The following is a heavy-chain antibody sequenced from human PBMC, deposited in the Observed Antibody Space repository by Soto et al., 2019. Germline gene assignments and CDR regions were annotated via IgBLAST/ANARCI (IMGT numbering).Heavy chain of an antibody. V-gene: IGHV4-61*01. Sequence: SETLSLTCTVSGGSVNSDFYYWSWIRQPPGKGLEWIGYIYYTGSTNYNPSLKSRVTISLDTSRNQFSLKLSSVTAADTAVFYCAREYSNSPEAFDYWGQGALVTVSA. CDR2: IYYTGST. D-gene: IGHD6-6*01. CDR3: AREYSNSPEAFDY. CDR1: GGSVNSDFYY. J-gene: IGHJ4*02.